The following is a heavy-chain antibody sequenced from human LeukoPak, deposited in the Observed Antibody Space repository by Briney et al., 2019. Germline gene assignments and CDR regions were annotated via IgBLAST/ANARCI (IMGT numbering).Heavy chain of an antibody. Sequence: GGSLRLSCAASGFTFDDYAMHWVRQAPGKGLEWVSGISWNSGSIGYADSVKGRFTISRDNAKNSLYLQMNSLRAEDTALYYCAKDMARGYYYSGMDVWGPGTTVTVSS. V-gene: IGHV3-9*01. J-gene: IGHJ6*02. D-gene: IGHD3-10*01. CDR1: GFTFDDYA. CDR3: AKDMARGYYYSGMDV. CDR2: ISWNSGSI.